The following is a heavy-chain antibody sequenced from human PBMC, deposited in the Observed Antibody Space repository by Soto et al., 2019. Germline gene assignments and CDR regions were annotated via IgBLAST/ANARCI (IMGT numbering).Heavy chain of an antibody. V-gene: IGHV4-59*01. CDR1: GGSISSDS. D-gene: IGHD6-19*01. J-gene: IGHJ4*02. Sequence: QVQLQESGPGLVKPSETLSLTCTVSGGSISSDSWSWIRQSPGKALEWIGYSYYNGVTKYNPSLKSRAPISVDTSHNQFSLRLTSVTAADTAVYYCARRSRSSSGWYFLDYWGQGTLVTVSS. CDR2: SYYNGVT. CDR3: ARRSRSSSGWYFLDY.